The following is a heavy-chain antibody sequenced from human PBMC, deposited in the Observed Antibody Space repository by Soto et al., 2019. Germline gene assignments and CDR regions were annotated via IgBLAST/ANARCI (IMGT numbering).Heavy chain of an antibody. CDR2: MYNTGST. Sequence: PSETLSLTCTVSGGSISGYYWSWIRQPPGKGLEWIGYMYNTGSTVYNPSFKSRVTISVDTSKNQFSLKLNSVTAADTAVYYCARDLWGYCGTDCYPLHAWRQATTVTVS. CDR1: GGSISGYY. J-gene: IGHJ6*02. CDR3: ARDLWGYCGTDCYPLHA. V-gene: IGHV4-59*01. D-gene: IGHD2-21*02.